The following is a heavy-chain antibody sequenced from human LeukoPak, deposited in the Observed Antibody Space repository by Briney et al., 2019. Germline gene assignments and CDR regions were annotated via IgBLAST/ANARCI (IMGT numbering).Heavy chain of an antibody. CDR3: ARDRGHSTGYYRFDY. V-gene: IGHV4-59*01. CDR1: GGSISSYY. Sequence: SETLSLTCTISGGSISSYYWSWIRQPPGKGLEWIGYISYTGSTTSYNPSLKSRVTISVDTSKNQFSLKLSSVTAADTAVYYCARDRGHSTGYYRFDYWGQGTLVTVSS. J-gene: IGHJ4*02. D-gene: IGHD6-25*01. CDR2: ISYTGSTT.